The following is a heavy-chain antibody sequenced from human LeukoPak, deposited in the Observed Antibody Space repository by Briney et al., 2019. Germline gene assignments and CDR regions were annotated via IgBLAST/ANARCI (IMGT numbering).Heavy chain of an antibody. CDR3: ARGQYSSDY. CDR2: ISGSGDYT. CDR1: RFTFSACA. V-gene: IGHV3-23*01. D-gene: IGHD2-21*01. J-gene: IGHJ4*02. Sequence: GGSLRLSCAASRFTFSACAMSWVRQAPGKGLEWVSSISGSGDYTYYAGSAKGRFTISRDNSKYTLYLQMNSLRAEDTAVYYCARGQYSSDYWGQGTLVTVSS.